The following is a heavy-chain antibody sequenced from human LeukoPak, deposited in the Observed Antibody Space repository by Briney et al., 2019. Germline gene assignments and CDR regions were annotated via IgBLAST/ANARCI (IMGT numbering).Heavy chain of an antibody. D-gene: IGHD5-24*01. CDR3: VRDNAYKFDY. Sequence: GGFLRLSCAVSGFTFSSYWMNWVRQVPGKGLVWVSHINTFGTTATYADSVKGRFTISRDNANNTLYLQMNSLRVEDTAVYYCVRDNAYKFDYWGQGTLVTVSS. J-gene: IGHJ4*02. V-gene: IGHV3-74*01. CDR1: GFTFSSYW. CDR2: INTFGTTA.